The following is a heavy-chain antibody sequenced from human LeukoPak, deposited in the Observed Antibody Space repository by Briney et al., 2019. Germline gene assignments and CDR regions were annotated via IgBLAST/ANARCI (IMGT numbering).Heavy chain of an antibody. V-gene: IGHV3-23*01. J-gene: IGHJ4*02. D-gene: IGHD3-10*01. CDR2: ISGSGGST. CDR1: GFTFGTYA. Sequence: GGSLRLSCAASGFTFGTYAMSWVRQAPGKGLEWVSAISGSGGSTYYADSVKGRFTISRDNSKNTLYLQMNSLRAEDTAVYYCAKLEPGVWFPDYWGQGTLVTVSS. CDR3: AKLEPGVWFPDY.